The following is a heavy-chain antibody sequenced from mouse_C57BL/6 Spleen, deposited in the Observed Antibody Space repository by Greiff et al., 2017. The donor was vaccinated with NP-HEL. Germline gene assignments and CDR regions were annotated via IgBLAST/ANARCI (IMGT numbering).Heavy chain of an antibody. CDR3: ASDYYGSVYAMDY. CDR1: GYTFTSYT. D-gene: IGHD1-1*01. Sequence: QVQLQQSGAELARPGASVKMSCKASGYTFTSYTMHWVKQRPGQGLEWIGYINPSSGYTKYNQKFKDKATLTADKYSSTAYMQLSSLTSEDSAVYYCASDYYGSVYAMDYWGQGTSVTVSS. CDR2: INPSSGYT. J-gene: IGHJ4*01. V-gene: IGHV1-4*01.